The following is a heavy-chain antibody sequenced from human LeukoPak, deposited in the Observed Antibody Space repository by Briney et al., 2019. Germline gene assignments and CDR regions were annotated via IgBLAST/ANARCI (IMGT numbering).Heavy chain of an antibody. CDR3: AREVAGAGRDFDY. CDR1: GFTFSSHS. J-gene: IGHJ4*02. V-gene: IGHV3-21*01. CDR2: ISTSGTYI. D-gene: IGHD6-13*01. Sequence: GGSLRLSCAPSGFTFSSHSMNWVRQAPGKGLEWVSSISTSGTYIYYADSVKGRFTISRDNVKNSLYLQMNSLRGEDTAVYYCAREVAGAGRDFDYWGQGTLVTVSS.